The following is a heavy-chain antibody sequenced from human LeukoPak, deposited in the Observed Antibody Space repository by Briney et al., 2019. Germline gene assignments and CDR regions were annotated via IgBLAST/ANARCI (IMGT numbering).Heavy chain of an antibody. CDR2: ILGNGVTT. J-gene: IGHJ4*02. CDR1: GFTFSGFA. D-gene: IGHD3-3*01. V-gene: IGHV3-23*01. Sequence: GGSLRLSCAASGFTFSGFAMNWVRQAPGEGLEWVSGILGNGVTTYYADSLKGRSTISRDNSKNTLYLQMNSLRVEDTAVYYCAKDRIPDGYYSIDSWGQGTLVTVSS. CDR3: AKDRIPDGYYSIDS.